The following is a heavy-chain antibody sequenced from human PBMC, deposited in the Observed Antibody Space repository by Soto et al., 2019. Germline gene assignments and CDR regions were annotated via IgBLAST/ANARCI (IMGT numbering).Heavy chain of an antibody. J-gene: IGHJ5*02. Sequence: GGSLRLSCAASGFTFSSYEMNWVRQAPGKGLEWVSYISSSGSTIYYADSVKGRFTISRDNAKNSLYLQMSSLRSEDTAVYYCARDRGSYPHHEPPDPWGQGTLVTVSS. D-gene: IGHD1-26*01. CDR3: ARDRGSYPHHEPPDP. CDR2: ISSSGSTI. CDR1: GFTFSSYE. V-gene: IGHV3-48*03.